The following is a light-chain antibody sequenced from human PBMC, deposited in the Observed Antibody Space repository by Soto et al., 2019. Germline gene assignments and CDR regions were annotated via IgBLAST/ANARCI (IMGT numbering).Light chain of an antibody. CDR2: ATT. Sequence: QSALTQPASVSGSPGQSITISCSGTSSDVGNYNLVSWYQHHPGKAPQLIIYATTKRPSGVSNRYSGSKSGNTASLTISGLQAEDEANYYCCSYAGSLTFTFGGGTQLTVL. CDR1: SSDVGNYNL. CDR3: CSYAGSLTFT. J-gene: IGLJ2*01. V-gene: IGLV2-23*02.